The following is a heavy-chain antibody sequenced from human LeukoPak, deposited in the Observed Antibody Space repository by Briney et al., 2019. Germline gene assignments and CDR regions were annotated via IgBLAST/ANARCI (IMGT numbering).Heavy chain of an antibody. D-gene: IGHD3-10*01. V-gene: IGHV3-74*01. CDR1: GFTFSNFW. CDR2: INTDGSSA. Sequence: GGSLRLSCAASGFTFSNFWLHWVRQVPGKGLVWVSRINTDGSSASYADSVKGRFTISRDNAKSTLYLQMISLRAEDTAVYYCAQSSPVTLWSWGQGTLVTVSS. J-gene: IGHJ5*02. CDR3: AQSSPVTLWS.